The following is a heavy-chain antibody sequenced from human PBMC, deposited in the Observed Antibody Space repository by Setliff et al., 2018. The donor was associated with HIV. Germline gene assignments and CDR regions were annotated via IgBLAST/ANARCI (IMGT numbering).Heavy chain of an antibody. CDR1: GGSISSSGYY. V-gene: IGHV4-31*02. CDR3: ARGPLVLRFLERLVYFDY. J-gene: IGHJ4*02. Sequence: SETLSLTCSVSGGSISSSGYYWSWIRQHPGKGLDWMGRVYYSGSTDYNPSLQSRATLSIDTSKNQFSLKLTSVIAADTAIYYCARGPLVLRFLERLVYFDYWGQGKLVTVSS. D-gene: IGHD3-3*01. CDR2: VYYSGST.